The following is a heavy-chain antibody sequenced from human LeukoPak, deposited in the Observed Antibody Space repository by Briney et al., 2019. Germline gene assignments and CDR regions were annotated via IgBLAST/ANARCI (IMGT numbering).Heavy chain of an antibody. J-gene: IGHJ4*02. V-gene: IGHV3-64*01. CDR3: ARATGYSRPVDY. Sequence: PGGSLRLSCAASGFTLSSYAMHWVRQAPGKGLEYVSAISSNGGSTYYANSVKGRFTISRDNSKNTLYLQMGSLRAEDMAVYYCARATGYSRPVDYWGQGTLVTVSS. CDR1: GFTLSSYA. CDR2: ISSNGGST. D-gene: IGHD6-13*01.